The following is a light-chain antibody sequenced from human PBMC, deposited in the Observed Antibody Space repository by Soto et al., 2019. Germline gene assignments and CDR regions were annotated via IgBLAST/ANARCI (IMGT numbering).Light chain of an antibody. Sequence: QSVLTQPPSASGSPGQSVTISCTGTSSDVGGYNYVSWYQHHPGKAPKLMIYEVSKRPSGVPDRFSGSKSGNTASLTVSGLQAEDEADYYCSSYEGTDNFVFGTGTKVTVL. V-gene: IGLV2-8*01. CDR1: SSDVGGYNY. CDR2: EVS. CDR3: SSYEGTDNFV. J-gene: IGLJ1*01.